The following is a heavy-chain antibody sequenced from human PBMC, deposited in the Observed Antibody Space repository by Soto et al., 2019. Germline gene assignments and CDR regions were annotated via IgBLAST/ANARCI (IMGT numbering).Heavy chain of an antibody. CDR1: GYTFTCYA. CDR2: ISAYNGNT. CDR3: ARDSSIAAAGTVFNA. Sequence: ASVKVSCKASGYTFTCYAISWVQPAPGQGLEWMGWISAYNGNTNYAQKLQGRVTMTTDTSTSTAYMELRSLRSDDTAVYYCARDSSIAAAGTVFNAWGQGTLVIVFS. D-gene: IGHD6-13*01. V-gene: IGHV1-18*01. J-gene: IGHJ5*02.